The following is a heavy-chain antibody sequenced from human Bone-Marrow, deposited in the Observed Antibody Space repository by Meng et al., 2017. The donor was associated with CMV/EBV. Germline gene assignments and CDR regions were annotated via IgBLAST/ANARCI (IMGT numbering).Heavy chain of an antibody. CDR3: ARARGLPWGVVATKYYYGMDV. Sequence: SETLSLTCTVSGGSISSSSYYWGWIRQPPGKGLEWIGSIYYSGSTYYNPSLKSRVTISVDTSKNQFSLKLSSVTAADTAVYYCARARGLPWGVVATKYYYGMDVWGEGTTVTASS. V-gene: IGHV4-39*07. D-gene: IGHD5-12*01. CDR2: IYYSGST. CDR1: GGSISSSSYY. J-gene: IGHJ6*04.